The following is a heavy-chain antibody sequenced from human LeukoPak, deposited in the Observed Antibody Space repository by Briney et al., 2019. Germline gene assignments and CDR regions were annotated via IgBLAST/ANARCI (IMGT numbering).Heavy chain of an antibody. CDR2: IYYSGST. CDR3: ARTSSGWSQNDY. D-gene: IGHD6-19*01. V-gene: IGHV4-39*01. J-gene: IGHJ4*02. Sequence: PSETLSLTCTVSGGSISSSSYYWGWIRQPPGKGLEWIGSIYYSGSTYYNPSLESRVTISVDTSKNQFSLKLSSVTAADTAVYYCARTSSGWSQNDYWGQGTLVTVSS. CDR1: GGSISSSSYY.